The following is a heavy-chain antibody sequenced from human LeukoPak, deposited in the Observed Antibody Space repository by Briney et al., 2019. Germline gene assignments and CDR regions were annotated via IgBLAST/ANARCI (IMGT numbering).Heavy chain of an antibody. Sequence: GGSLRLSCAASGFTFSSAWMSWVRQAPGKGLEWVGRIKSKTHGGTTDYAAPVKGRFTISRDDSKNIFYLQMNSLKTEDTAVYYCTTSPVPGLDYWGQGTLVTVSS. V-gene: IGHV3-15*01. J-gene: IGHJ4*02. CDR3: TTSPVPGLDY. D-gene: IGHD6-19*01. CDR2: IKSKTHGGTT. CDR1: GFTFSSAW.